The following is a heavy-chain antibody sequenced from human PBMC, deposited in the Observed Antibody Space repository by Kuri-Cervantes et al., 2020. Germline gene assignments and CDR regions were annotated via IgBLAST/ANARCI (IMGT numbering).Heavy chain of an antibody. CDR3: ARGGGVTGGYFDL. D-gene: IGHD2-21*02. CDR2: INRNSGST. J-gene: IGHJ2*01. CDR1: GYTFTSYD. V-gene: IGHV1-8*01. Sequence: ASVKVSCKASGYTFTSYDINWVRQATGQGPEWMGWINRNSGSTGYAQKFQGRVTMTRNTSISTAYMELRSLRPDDTAVYYCARGGGVTGGYFDLWGRGTLVTVSS.